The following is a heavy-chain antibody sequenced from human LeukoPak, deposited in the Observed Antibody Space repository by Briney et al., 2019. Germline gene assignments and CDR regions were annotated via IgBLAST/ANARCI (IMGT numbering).Heavy chain of an antibody. J-gene: IGHJ4*02. CDR1: GFTFSSYA. CDR3: AKDSGGHYDFWSGYYPVDY. Sequence: GGSLRLSCAASGFTFSSYAMSWVRQAPGKGLEWVSAISGSGGSTYYADSVKGRFTISRDNSKNTLYLQMNSLRAEDTAVYYCAKDSGGHYDFWSGYYPVDYWGQGTLVTVSS. CDR2: ISGSGGST. V-gene: IGHV3-23*01. D-gene: IGHD3-3*01.